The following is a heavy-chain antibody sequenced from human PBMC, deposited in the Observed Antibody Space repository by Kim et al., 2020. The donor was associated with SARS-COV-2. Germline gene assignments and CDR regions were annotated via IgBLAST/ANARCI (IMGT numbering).Heavy chain of an antibody. V-gene: IGHV1-3*01. CDR3: ARDSRTMVRGVIITGGDY. D-gene: IGHD3-10*01. J-gene: IGHJ4*02. CDR1: GYTFTSYA. CDR2: INAGNGNT. Sequence: ASVKVSCKASGYTFTSYAMHWVRQAPGQRREWMGWINAGNGNTKYSQKFQGRVTITRDTSASTAYMELSSLRSEDTAVYYCARDSRTMVRGVIITGGDYWGQGTLVTVSS.